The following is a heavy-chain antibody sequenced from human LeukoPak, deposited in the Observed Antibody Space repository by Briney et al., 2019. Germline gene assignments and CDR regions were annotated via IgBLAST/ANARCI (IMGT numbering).Heavy chain of an antibody. CDR3: ARVGGHTYYYDSSGYYFDY. D-gene: IGHD3-22*01. V-gene: IGHV1-69*15. Sequence: SVKVSCKASGGTFSSYAISWVRQAPGQGLEWMGRIIPIFGTANYAQKFQRRVTITADESTSTAYMELSSLRSEDTAVYYCARVGGHTYYYDSSGYYFDYWGQGTLVTVSS. J-gene: IGHJ4*02. CDR2: IIPIFGTA. CDR1: GGTFSSYA.